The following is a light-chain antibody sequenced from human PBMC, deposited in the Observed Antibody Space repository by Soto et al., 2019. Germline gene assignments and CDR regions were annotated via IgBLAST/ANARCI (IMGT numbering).Light chain of an antibody. CDR1: SGSIASEH. CDR2: DNS. J-gene: IGLJ2*01. CDR3: QSFDTSTVV. Sequence: NFMLTQSLSVSESPGKTVTISCTRSSGSIASEHVQWYQQRPGSAPTTVIYDNSQRPSGVPDRFSGSIDSSSNSASLTISGLKTEDQADYYCQSFDTSTVVFGGGTKLTVL. V-gene: IGLV6-57*04.